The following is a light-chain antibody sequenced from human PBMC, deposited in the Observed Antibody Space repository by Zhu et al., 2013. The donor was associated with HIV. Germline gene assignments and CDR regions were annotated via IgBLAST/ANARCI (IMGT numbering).Light chain of an antibody. J-gene: IGLJ3*02. V-gene: IGLV1-44*01. CDR1: SSNIGSNT. CDR2: SND. CDR3: CSYAGSNNLV. Sequence: QSVLTQPPSASGTPGQRVTISCSGSSSNIGSNTVNWYQQLPGTAPKLLIYSNDQRPSRVPDRFSGSKSGTSASLAISGLQSEDEADYFCCSYAGSNNLVFGGRDQVDR.